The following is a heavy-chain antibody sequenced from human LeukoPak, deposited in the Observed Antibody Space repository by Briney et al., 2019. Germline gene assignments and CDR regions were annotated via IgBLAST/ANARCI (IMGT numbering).Heavy chain of an antibody. CDR1: GFTFSSYS. Sequence: PGGSLRLSCAASGFTFSSYSMNWVRQAPGKGLEWVSYISSSSSTIYYADSVKGRFTISRDNAKNSLYLQMKSLRVEDTAVYYCARDADYGDYRFDYWGQGTLVTVSS. CDR2: ISSSSSTI. V-gene: IGHV3-48*04. D-gene: IGHD4-17*01. J-gene: IGHJ4*02. CDR3: ARDADYGDYRFDY.